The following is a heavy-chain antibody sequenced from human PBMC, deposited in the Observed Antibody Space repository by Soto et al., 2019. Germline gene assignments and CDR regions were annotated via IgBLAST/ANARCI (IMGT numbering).Heavy chain of an antibody. CDR1: GLVFSSNW. J-gene: IGHJ4*02. D-gene: IGHD1-7*01. Sequence: EVQLVESGGGVVQPGGSLRLSCEVSGLVFSSNWMTWVRQVPGKGLEWVGRVKSASYGGEIDYAESVKDRFIISRDDSRDTLYLHMSSLQTDDTAVYYCAKDRPVSGGTAFVYRGLGTLVTVSS. CDR3: AKDRPVSGGTAFVY. V-gene: IGHV3-15*01. CDR2: VKSASYGGEI.